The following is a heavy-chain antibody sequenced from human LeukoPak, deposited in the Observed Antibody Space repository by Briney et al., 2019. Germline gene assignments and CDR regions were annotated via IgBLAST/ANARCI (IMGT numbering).Heavy chain of an antibody. J-gene: IGHJ5*02. V-gene: IGHV4-59*08. Sequence: SETLSLTCTASGGSISSYYWSWIRQPPGKGLEWIGYIYYSGSTNYNPSLKSRVTISVDTSKNQFSLKLSSVTAADTAVYYCASSGYSSGYGPWGQGTLVTVSS. CDR1: GGSISSYY. CDR2: IYYSGST. D-gene: IGHD3-22*01. CDR3: ASSGYSSGYGP.